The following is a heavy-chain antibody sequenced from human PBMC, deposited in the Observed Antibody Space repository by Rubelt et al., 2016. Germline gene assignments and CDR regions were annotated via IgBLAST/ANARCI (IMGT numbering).Heavy chain of an antibody. CDR2: ISGGGGST. V-gene: IGHV3-23*01. D-gene: IGHD7-27*01. CDR3: AKDGGNWARFDY. Sequence: EVQLLESGGGLVQPGGSLRLSCAASGFTFSTYAMSWVRQAPGKGLEWVSVISGGGGSTYYADSVKGRFTISRDNSKNTLHLQTNSLRAEETAVYYCAKDGGNWARFDYWGQGTLVTVSS. J-gene: IGHJ4*02. CDR1: GFTFSTYA.